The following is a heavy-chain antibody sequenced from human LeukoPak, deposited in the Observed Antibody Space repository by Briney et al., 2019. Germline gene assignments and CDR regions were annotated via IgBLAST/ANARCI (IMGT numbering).Heavy chain of an antibody. J-gene: IGHJ4*02. CDR2: IYYSGST. CDR3: ARQRGYNYGSPDY. CDR1: GGSISSSSYY. D-gene: IGHD5-18*01. V-gene: IGHV4-39*01. Sequence: SETLSLTCTVSGGSISSSSYYWGWIRQPPGKGLEWIGSIYYSGSTYYNPSLKSRVTIFVDTSKDQFSLKLSAVTAADTAVYYCARQRGYNYGSPDYWGRGTPVTVSS.